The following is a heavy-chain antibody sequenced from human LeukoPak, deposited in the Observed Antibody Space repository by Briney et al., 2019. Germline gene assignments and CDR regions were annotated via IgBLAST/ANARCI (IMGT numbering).Heavy chain of an antibody. Sequence: QPGGSLRLSCAASGFTFSSYGMHWVRQAPGKGLEWVAFIRYDGSNKYYADSVKGRFTISRDNSKNTLYLQMNSLRAEDTAVYYCAKGEGVVIYYYYMDVWAKGPRSPSP. J-gene: IGHJ6*03. D-gene: IGHD3-3*01. V-gene: IGHV3-30*02. CDR1: GFTFSSYG. CDR3: AKGEGVVIYYYYMDV. CDR2: IRYDGSNK.